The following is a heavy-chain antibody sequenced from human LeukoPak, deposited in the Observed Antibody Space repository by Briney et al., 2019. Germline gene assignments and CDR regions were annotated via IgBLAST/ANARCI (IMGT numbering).Heavy chain of an antibody. CDR2: IYYSGST. CDR3: ARAYSVSYWFDP. D-gene: IGHD5/OR15-5a*01. CDR1: GGSVSSGSHY. J-gene: IGHJ5*02. V-gene: IGHV4-61*01. Sequence: SETLSLTCTVSGGSVSSGSHYWSWIRQPPGKGLEWIGYIYYSGSTYYNPSLKSRVTISVDTSKNQFSLKLSSVTAADTAVYYCARAYSVSYWFDPWGQGTLVTVSS.